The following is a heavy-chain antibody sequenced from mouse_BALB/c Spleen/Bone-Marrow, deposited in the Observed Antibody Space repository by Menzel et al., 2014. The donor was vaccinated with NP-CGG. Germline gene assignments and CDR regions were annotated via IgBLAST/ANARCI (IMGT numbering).Heavy chain of an antibody. D-gene: IGHD2-12*01. V-gene: IGHV2-2*02. CDR1: GFSLTSYG. CDR3: ARNPIRRNAMDY. J-gene: IGHJ4*01. CDR2: IWSGGTT. Sequence: VQLQQSGLGLVQPSQSLSITCTVSGFSLTSYGVHWVRQSPGRGLEWLGVIWSGGTTDYNAPFISRLSISKDNSKSQVFFKMNSLQANDTAIYYCARNPIRRNAMDYWGQGTSVTVSS.